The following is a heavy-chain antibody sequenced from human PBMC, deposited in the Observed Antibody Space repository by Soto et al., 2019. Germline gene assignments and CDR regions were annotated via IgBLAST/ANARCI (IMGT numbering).Heavy chain of an antibody. Sequence: GASVKVSCKASGGTFSSYAISWVRQAPGQGLEWMGGIIPIFGTANYAQKFQGRVTITADKSTSTAYMELSSLRSEDTAVYYCARDGEEIPGFGGSCDVEWTFDPWGQGSLVTVSS. CDR1: GGTFSSYA. V-gene: IGHV1-69*06. D-gene: IGHD3-16*01. CDR3: ARDGEEIPGFGGSCDVEWTFDP. CDR2: IIPIFGTA. J-gene: IGHJ5*02.